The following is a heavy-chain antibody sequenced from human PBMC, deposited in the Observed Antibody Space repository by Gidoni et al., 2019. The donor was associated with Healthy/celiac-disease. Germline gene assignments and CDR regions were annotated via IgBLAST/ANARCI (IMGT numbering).Heavy chain of an antibody. CDR1: GFTFSSYA. V-gene: IGHV3-23*01. CDR3: AKFPYSNPPFPFDY. Sequence: EVQLLESGGGLVQPGGSLRLSCSASGFTFSSYAMSWVRQAPGKGLEWVSASSGSGGSTYSADSVKGRFTISRDNSKNTLYLQMNSLRAEDTAVYYWAKFPYSNPPFPFDYWGQGTLVTVSS. D-gene: IGHD4-4*01. CDR2: SSGSGGST. J-gene: IGHJ4*02.